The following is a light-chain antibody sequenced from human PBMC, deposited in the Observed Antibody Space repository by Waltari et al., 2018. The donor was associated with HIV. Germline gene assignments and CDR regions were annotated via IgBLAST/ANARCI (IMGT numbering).Light chain of an antibody. CDR1: QSLSSD. V-gene: IGKV3-15*01. CDR3: QQYNAWPRT. J-gene: IGKJ1*01. Sequence: EIVMTQSPASLSVSPGERATLSCRASQSLSSDLAWYQHKPGQAPRLLIYDSSTRATGIPVRFSGSGSGTEFTLTINSLQSEDFATYYCQQYNAWPRTFGQGTKVEI. CDR2: DSS.